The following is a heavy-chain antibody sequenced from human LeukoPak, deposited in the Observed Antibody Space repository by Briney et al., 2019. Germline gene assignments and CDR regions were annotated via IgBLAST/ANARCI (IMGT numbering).Heavy chain of an antibody. J-gene: IGHJ4*02. D-gene: IGHD6-13*01. CDR3: ASHPSIAAAGRERGSYYFDY. CDR1: GFTFSSYG. Sequence: GGSLRLSCAASGFTFSSYGMSWVRQAPGKGLEWVSAISGSGGSTYYADSVKGRFTISRDNSKNTLYLQMNSLRAEDTAVYYCASHPSIAAAGRERGSYYFDYWGQGTLVTVSS. V-gene: IGHV3-23*01. CDR2: ISGSGGST.